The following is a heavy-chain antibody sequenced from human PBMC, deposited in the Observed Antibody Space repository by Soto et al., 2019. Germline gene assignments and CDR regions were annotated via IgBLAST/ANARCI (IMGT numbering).Heavy chain of an antibody. CDR1: GFTFSNYA. CDR2: ISGSDNST. V-gene: IGHV3-23*01. CDR3: APMGV. Sequence: GGSLRRSCGASGFTFSNYAMSWVRQAPGKGLEWVSAISGSDNSTYYADSVKGRFTISRDNSKNTLYLQLNSLTAEDTAVYYCAPMGVWRQGNTVPVCS. J-gene: IGHJ6*02.